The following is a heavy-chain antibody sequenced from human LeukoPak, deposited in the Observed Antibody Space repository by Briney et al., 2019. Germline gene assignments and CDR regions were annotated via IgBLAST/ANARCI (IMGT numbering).Heavy chain of an antibody. CDR2: MNPSSGNT. Sequence: ASVKVSCKASGYTFTSYDINWVRQATGQGLEWMGWMNPSSGNTGYAQKFQGRVTMTRNTSISTAYVELSSLRSEDTAVYYCARFGDCSSTSCYTNAVSYYYGMDVWGQGTTVTVSS. V-gene: IGHV1-8*01. CDR3: ARFGDCSSTSCYTNAVSYYYGMDV. CDR1: GYTFTSYD. J-gene: IGHJ6*02. D-gene: IGHD2-2*02.